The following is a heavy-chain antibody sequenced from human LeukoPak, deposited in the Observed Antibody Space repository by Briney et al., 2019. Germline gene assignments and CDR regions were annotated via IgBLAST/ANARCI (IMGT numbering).Heavy chain of an antibody. J-gene: IGHJ4*02. CDR3: AKAITALVLTTWDS. V-gene: IGHV3-23*01. D-gene: IGHD2-8*02. CDR2: ISGSGSNT. Sequence: AGGSLRLSCAASGFTFYTYGMNCIRQAPGKGLEWVSTISGSGSNTYYADSVKGRFTIFRDNSRNILYLQMNSLRAEDTAVYYCAKAITALVLTTWDSWGQGTPVTVSP. CDR1: GFTFYTYG.